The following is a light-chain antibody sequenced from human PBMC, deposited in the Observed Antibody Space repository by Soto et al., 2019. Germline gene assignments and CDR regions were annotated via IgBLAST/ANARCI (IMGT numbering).Light chain of an antibody. V-gene: IGLV2-14*01. J-gene: IGLJ1*01. CDR1: SSDIGGHHF. CDR3: SSYTSSSLYV. Sequence: QSALTQPASVSGSPGQSITTSCAGTSSDIGGHHFVSWYQQQSGKAPKLVIYEVTDRPSGVSDRFSGSKSGNTASLTISGLQPEDEADYYCSSYTSSSLYVFGTGTKV. CDR2: EVT.